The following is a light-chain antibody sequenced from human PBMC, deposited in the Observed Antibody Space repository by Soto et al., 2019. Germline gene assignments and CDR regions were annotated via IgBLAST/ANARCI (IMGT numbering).Light chain of an antibody. J-gene: IGKJ4*01. CDR3: MQSIQLPLT. Sequence: DIVMTQSPVSLSVAPGQPASISCKSSQSLLQSDGKTYLYWFLQRPGQPPQPLIYEVSIRLSGVPDRFTGSGSGTDFTLEISRVEAEDVGVYYCMQSIQLPLTFGGGTKVEVK. CDR2: EVS. CDR1: QSLLQSDGKTY. V-gene: IGKV2D-29*01.